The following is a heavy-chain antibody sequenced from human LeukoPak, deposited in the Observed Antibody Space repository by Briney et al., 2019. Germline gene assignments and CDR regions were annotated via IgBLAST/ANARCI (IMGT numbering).Heavy chain of an antibody. Sequence: SGGSLRLSCAASGFTFSTYWMTWVRQAPGKGLEWVGTINRDGSQKYYLDSVKGRFTISRDNAKNSLYLQMNSLKTEDTAVYYCTRDPGYYGSGSSNFDYWGQGTLVTVSS. CDR3: TRDPGYYGSGSSNFDY. J-gene: IGHJ4*02. CDR1: GFTFSTYW. CDR2: INRDGSQK. D-gene: IGHD3-10*01. V-gene: IGHV3-7*03.